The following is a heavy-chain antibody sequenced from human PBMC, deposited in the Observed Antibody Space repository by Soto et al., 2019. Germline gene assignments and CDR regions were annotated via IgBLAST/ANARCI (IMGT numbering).Heavy chain of an antibody. CDR1: GGSFSGYY. CDR2: INHSGST. CDR3: ARGRGRAVAPKPRGWFDP. V-gene: IGHV4-34*01. Sequence: QVQLQQWGAGLLKPSETLSLTCAVYGGSFSGYYWSWIRQPPGKGLEWIGEINHSGSTNYNPSLKSLVTISVDTSKNQFSLKLSSVTAADTAVYYCARGRGRAVAPKPRGWFDPWGQGTLVTVSS. J-gene: IGHJ5*02. D-gene: IGHD6-19*01.